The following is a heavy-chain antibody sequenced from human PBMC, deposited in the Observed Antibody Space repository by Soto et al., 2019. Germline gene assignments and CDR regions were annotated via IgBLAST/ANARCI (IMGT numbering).Heavy chain of an antibody. J-gene: IGHJ4*02. CDR1: GFTFTNYD. V-gene: IGHV3-23*01. CDR2: ISRGGGST. D-gene: IGHD5-12*01. CDR3: AKGALASGGYDLDY. Sequence: EVQLLESGGGLIQPGGSLRLSCAASGFTFTNYDMNWVRQAPGKGLEWVSSISRGGGSTYYADSVKGRCTISRDKSENTLFLQMNGLRAEDTAVYYCAKGALASGGYDLDYWGQGTLVTVSS.